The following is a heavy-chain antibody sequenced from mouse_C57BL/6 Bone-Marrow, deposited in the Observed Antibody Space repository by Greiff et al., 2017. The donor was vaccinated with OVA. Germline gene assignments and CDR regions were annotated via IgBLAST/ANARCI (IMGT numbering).Heavy chain of an antibody. CDR3: ARFRFRAWLAY. CDR1: GYAFSSYW. CDR2: IYPGDGDT. Sequence: VKLMESGAELVKPGASVKISCKASGYAFSSYWMNWVKQRPGKGLEWIGQIYPGDGDTNYNGKFKGKATLTADKSSSTAYMPLSSLTSEDDEVYCCARFRFRAWLAYLGQGTVVTVTA. V-gene: IGHV1-80*01. J-gene: IGHJ3*01.